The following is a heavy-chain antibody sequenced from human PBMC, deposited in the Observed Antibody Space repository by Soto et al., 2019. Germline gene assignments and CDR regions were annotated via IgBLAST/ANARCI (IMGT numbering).Heavy chain of an antibody. J-gene: IGHJ6*02. D-gene: IGHD1-1*01. CDR2: ISYDGYNT. CDR1: GFNFDTFA. V-gene: IGHV3-30-3*01. Sequence: QVHLVESGGSVVQPGRSLRLSCAASGFNFDTFAIHWVRQTPGKVLEWVALISYDGYNTYYTDSVKGRFTISRDNSKNTLYLQMTNLRPDDTGVYYCARVKPGNNLYYYYGLDVWGQGTAVTVSS. CDR3: ARVKPGNNLYYYYGLDV.